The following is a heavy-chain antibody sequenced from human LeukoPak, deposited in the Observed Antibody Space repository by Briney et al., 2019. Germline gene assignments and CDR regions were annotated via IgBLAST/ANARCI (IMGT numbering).Heavy chain of an antibody. Sequence: GGSLRLSCAASGFTFSSYAMSWVRQAPGKGLEWISAISGSGGSTYYADSVKGRFTISRDNSKNTLYLQMNSLRAEDTAVYYCAKGNYDFWSGYPGLSYFDYWGQGTLVTVSS. V-gene: IGHV3-23*01. CDR1: GFTFSSYA. CDR3: AKGNYDFWSGYPGLSYFDY. J-gene: IGHJ4*02. D-gene: IGHD3-3*01. CDR2: ISGSGGST.